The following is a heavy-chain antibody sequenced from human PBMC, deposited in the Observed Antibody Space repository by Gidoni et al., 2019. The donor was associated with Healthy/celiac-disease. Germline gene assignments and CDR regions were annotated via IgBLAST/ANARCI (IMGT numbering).Heavy chain of an antibody. CDR2: IWYDGSNK. CDR1: GFTFSSYG. V-gene: IGHV3-33*08. CDR3: ARDPGKGPGVDILTGYFNWFDP. J-gene: IGHJ5*02. D-gene: IGHD3-9*01. Sequence: QVQLVESGGGVVQPGRSLRLSCAASGFTFSSYGMHWVRQAPGKGLEWVAVIWYDGSNKYYADSVKGRFTISRDNSKNTLYLQMNSLRAEDTAVYYCARDPGKGPGVDILTGYFNWFDPWGQGTLVTVSS.